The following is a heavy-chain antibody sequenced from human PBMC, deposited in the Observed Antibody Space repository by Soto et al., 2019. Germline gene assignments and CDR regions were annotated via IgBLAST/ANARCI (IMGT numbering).Heavy chain of an antibody. Sequence: SQTLSLTCAISGDSVSSNSAAWNCIRQSPSRGLEWLGRTYYRSKWYNDYAVSVKSRITINPDTSKNQFSLQLNSVTPEDTAVYYCARVHGTPWRNWFDPWGQGTLVTVSS. J-gene: IGHJ5*02. V-gene: IGHV6-1*01. CDR2: TYYRSKWYN. CDR3: ARVHGTPWRNWFDP. D-gene: IGHD1-1*01. CDR1: GDSVSSNSAA.